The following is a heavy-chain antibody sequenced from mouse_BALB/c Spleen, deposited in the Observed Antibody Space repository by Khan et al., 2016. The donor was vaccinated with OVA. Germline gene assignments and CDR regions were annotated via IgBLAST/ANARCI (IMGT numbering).Heavy chain of an antibody. D-gene: IGHD1-1*01. CDR1: GYSIASDYA. CDR3: ARVYGGDFDY. Sequence: EVQLKESGPGLVKPSQSLSLTRTVTGYSIASDYAWNWIRQFPGNKLEWMGFISYSGNTNYNPSLKSRISITRDTSKNQFFLQLNSVTSEDTATYYCARVYGGDFDYWGQGTTLTVSS. V-gene: IGHV3-2*02. CDR2: ISYSGNT. J-gene: IGHJ2*01.